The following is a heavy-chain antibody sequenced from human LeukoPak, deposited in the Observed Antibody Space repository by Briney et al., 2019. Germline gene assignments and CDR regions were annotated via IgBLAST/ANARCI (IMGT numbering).Heavy chain of an antibody. CDR3: SRGRNTLSP. Sequence: KPSETLSLTCTVSGGSISSYSWSWMRQPAGKGLEWIGRIYPRESPNYNPSLKSRVTMSVDSSKNQISLKLTSVTAADTAVYYCSRGRNTLSPWGQGSLVTVSS. CDR1: GGSISSYS. V-gene: IGHV4-4*07. J-gene: IGHJ5*02. CDR2: IYPRESP.